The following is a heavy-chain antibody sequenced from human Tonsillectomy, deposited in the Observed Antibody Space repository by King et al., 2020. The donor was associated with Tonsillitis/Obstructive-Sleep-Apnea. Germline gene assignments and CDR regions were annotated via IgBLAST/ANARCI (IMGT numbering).Heavy chain of an antibody. CDR3: ARMYYYGSGSYYNEGYYYYMDV. D-gene: IGHD3-10*01. Sequence: PLQESGPGLVKPSQTLSLTCTVSGGSISSGGYYWSWIRQHPGTGLECIGYIYYGGSTYYNPSLKSLVTISVDTSKNQFSLKLSSVTAADTAVYYCARMYYYGSGSYYNEGYYYYMDVWGKGTTVTVSS. J-gene: IGHJ6*03. V-gene: IGHV4-31*01. CDR2: IYYGGST. CDR1: GGSISSGGYY.